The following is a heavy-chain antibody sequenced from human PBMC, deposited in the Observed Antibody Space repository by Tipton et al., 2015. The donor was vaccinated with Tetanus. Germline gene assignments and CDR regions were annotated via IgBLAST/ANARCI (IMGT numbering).Heavy chain of an antibody. CDR3: ARDERYGDYAY. CDR1: GGSFSGFY. D-gene: IGHD4-17*01. V-gene: IGHV4-34*01. J-gene: IGHJ4*02. Sequence: TLSLTCAVSGGSFSGFYWSWIRQPPGKGLEWIGEINHRGGTSYNPSLKSRVTISVDTSKNQFSLNMSSVTAADTAVYYCARDERYGDYAYWGQGALVTVSS. CDR2: INHRGGT.